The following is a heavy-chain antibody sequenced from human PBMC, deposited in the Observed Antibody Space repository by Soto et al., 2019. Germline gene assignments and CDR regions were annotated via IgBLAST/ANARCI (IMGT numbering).Heavy chain of an antibody. CDR2: IYYRGSA. Sequence: SETLSLTCTVSGGSISSSTCYWGWIRQPPGKGLEWIASIYYRGSAYYSPSLKSRVTMSVDTSKNQFSLKLNSVTAADTAVYYCAKDRLAGGFDYWGQGTLVTVSS. CDR1: GGSISSSTCY. J-gene: IGHJ4*02. V-gene: IGHV4-39*02. CDR3: AKDRLAGGFDY. D-gene: IGHD3-16*01.